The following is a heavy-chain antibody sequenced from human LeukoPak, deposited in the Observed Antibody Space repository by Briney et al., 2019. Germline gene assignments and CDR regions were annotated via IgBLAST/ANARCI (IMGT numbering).Heavy chain of an antibody. D-gene: IGHD1-26*01. Sequence: GGSLRLSCAASGFTVSSNYMTWVRQAPGKGLEWVSYISSSGSTIYYADSVKGRFTISRDNAKNSLYLQMNSLRAEDTAVYYCARGLVLLPIDYWGQGTLVTVSS. CDR2: ISSSGSTI. J-gene: IGHJ4*02. V-gene: IGHV3-48*03. CDR3: ARGLVLLPIDY. CDR1: GFTVSSNY.